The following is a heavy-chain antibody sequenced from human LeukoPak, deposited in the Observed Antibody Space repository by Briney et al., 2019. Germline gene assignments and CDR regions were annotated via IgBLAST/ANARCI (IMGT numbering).Heavy chain of an antibody. CDR1: GYTFTGYY. V-gene: IGHV1-2*02. CDR3: ARDYCSSTSCYGYFQH. D-gene: IGHD2-2*01. J-gene: IGHJ1*01. CDR2: INPNTAGT. Sequence: ASVKVSCKASGYTFTGYYFHWVRQAPGQGLEWMGWINPNTAGTNYAQKFLGGVTLTWDTSISTAYMELNRLTSDDTAVYYCARDYCSSTSCYGYFQHWGQGTLVTVSS.